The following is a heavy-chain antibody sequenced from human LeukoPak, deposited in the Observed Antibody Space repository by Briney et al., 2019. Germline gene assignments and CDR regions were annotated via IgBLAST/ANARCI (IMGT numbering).Heavy chain of an antibody. CDR2: IIPMFGTT. CDR3: ARRWGPHCSSISCYWRDWYFDL. D-gene: IGHD2-2*01. J-gene: IGHJ2*01. CDR1: RGTFSSSA. V-gene: IGHV1-69*13. Sequence: ASVKVSCKASRGTFSSSAIIWVRQAPGQGLEWMGGIIPMFGTTNYSQKFQGRVTITADEFTSTAYMELSSLKSEDTAVYYCARRWGPHCSSISCYWRDWYFDLWGRGTLVTVSS.